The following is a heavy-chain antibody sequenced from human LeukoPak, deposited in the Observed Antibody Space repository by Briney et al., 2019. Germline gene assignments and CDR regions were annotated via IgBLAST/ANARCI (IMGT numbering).Heavy chain of an antibody. CDR1: GGSISSGSYY. CDR2: IYTSGST. D-gene: IGHD2-2*01. J-gene: IGHJ5*02. CDR3: ARDRSVPAAMGWFDP. V-gene: IGHV4-61*02. Sequence: PSQTLSLTCTVSGGSISSGSYYWSWIRQPAGKGLEWIGRIYTSGSTNYHPSLKSRVTISVDTSKNQFSLKLSSVTAADTAVYYCARDRSVPAAMGWFDPWGQGTLVTVPS.